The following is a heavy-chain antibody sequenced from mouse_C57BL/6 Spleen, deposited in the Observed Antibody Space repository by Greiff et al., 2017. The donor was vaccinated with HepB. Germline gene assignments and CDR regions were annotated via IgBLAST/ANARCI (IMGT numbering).Heavy chain of an antibody. V-gene: IGHV5-9*01. CDR1: GSTFSSYT. J-gene: IGHJ2*01. CDR2: ISGGGGNT. Sequence: EVQLVESGGGLVKPGGSLKLSCAASGSTFSSYTMSWVRQTPEKRLEWVATISGGGGNTYYPDSVKGRFTISRDNAKNTLYLQMSSLRSEDTALYYCARSITTIVNYFDYWGQGTTLTVSS. D-gene: IGHD1-1*01. CDR3: ARSITTIVNYFDY.